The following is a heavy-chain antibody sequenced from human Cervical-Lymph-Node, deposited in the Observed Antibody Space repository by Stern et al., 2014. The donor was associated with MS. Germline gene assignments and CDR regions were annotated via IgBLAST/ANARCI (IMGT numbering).Heavy chain of an antibody. CDR1: GGTFSSHA. CDR2: VLPIFGTV. D-gene: IGHD2-2*02. CDR3: ARDQIPYYYYGMDV. Sequence: EQLVESGAEVKKPGSSVKVSCQTSGGTFSSHAINWVRQAPGQGLEWMGGVLPIFGTVDYAQKFQGRLTITADESTNTAYMELSSLRSEDTAVYYCARDQIPYYYYGMDVWGQGTTVTVSS. J-gene: IGHJ6*02. V-gene: IGHV1-69*01.